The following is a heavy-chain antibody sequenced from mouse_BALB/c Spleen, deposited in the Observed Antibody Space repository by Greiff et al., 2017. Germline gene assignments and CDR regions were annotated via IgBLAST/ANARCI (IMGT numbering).Heavy chain of an antibody. CDR3: ARVPNLTYYFDY. V-gene: IGHV2-9*02. Sequence: VHLVESGPGLVAPSQSLSITCTVSGFSLTSYGVHWVRQPPGKGLEWLGVIWAGGSTNYNSALMSRLSISKDNSKSQVFLKMNSLQTDDTAMYYCARVPNLTYYFDYWGQGTTLTVSS. D-gene: IGHD4-1*01. CDR1: GFSLTSYG. CDR2: IWAGGST. J-gene: IGHJ2*01.